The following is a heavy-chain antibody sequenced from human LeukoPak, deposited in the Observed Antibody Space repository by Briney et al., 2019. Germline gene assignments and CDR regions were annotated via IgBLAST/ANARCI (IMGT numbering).Heavy chain of an antibody. V-gene: IGHV4-39*07. J-gene: IGHJ5*02. CDR1: GGSISSSSYF. Sequence: SETLSLTCTVSGGSISSSSYFWGWIRQPPGKGLEWIGSIYYSGSTYYNPSLKSRVTISVDTSKNQFSLKLSSVTAADTAVYYCARGVSARSDPWGQGTLVTVSS. CDR3: ARGVSARSDP. CDR2: IYYSGST.